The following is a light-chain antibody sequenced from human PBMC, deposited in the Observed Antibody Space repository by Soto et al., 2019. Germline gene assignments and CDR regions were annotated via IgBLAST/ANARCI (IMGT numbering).Light chain of an antibody. Sequence: DVVMTQSPLSLSVTLGQPASISCRSSQSLVFIDGNTYLNWFHQRPGQSPRRLIYKVSNRDSGVPDRFSGSGSGTDFTLKISRVEAEDVGVYYCMQGTHWRWTFGQGTKVEIK. V-gene: IGKV2-30*01. CDR2: KVS. J-gene: IGKJ1*01. CDR1: QSLVFIDGNTY. CDR3: MQGTHWRWT.